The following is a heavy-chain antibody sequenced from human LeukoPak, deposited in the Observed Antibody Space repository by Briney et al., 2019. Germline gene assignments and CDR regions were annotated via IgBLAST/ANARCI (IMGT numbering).Heavy chain of an antibody. CDR3: AKESGRGPYGSGSL. CDR2: ISSSSSTI. D-gene: IGHD3-10*01. Sequence: GGSLRLSCAASGFTFSSYSMNWVRQAPGKGLEWVSYISSSSSTIYYADSVKGRFTISRDNAKNSLYLQMNSLRAEDTAVYYCAKESGRGPYGSGSLWGQGTLVTVS. J-gene: IGHJ4*02. CDR1: GFTFSSYS. V-gene: IGHV3-48*04.